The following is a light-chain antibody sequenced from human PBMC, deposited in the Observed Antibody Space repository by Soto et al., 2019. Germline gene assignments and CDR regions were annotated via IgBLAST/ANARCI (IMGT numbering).Light chain of an antibody. J-gene: IGLJ2*01. CDR2: EVS. Sequence: QSALTQPAYVSGSRGQSITISCTGTSSDVGGYNYVSWYQQHPGKGPKLMIYEVSNRPSGVSNRFSGSKSGNTASLTISGLQAEDEADYYCSSYTTSSTPVVFGGGTKLTVL. CDR3: SSYTTSSTPVV. CDR1: SSDVGGYNY. V-gene: IGLV2-14*01.